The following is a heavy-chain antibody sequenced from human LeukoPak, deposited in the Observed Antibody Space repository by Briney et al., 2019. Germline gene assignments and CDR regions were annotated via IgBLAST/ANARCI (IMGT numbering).Heavy chain of an antibody. J-gene: IGHJ5*02. V-gene: IGHV3-21*01. CDR2: ISSSSSYI. CDR1: GFTFSSYS. CDR3: ARGTTVTTCWFDP. D-gene: IGHD4-17*01. Sequence: GGSLRLFCAASGFTFSSYSMNWVRQAPGKGLEWVSSISSSSSYIYYADSVKGRFTISRDNAKNSLYLQMNSLRAEDTAVYYCARGTTVTTCWFDPWGQGTLVTVSS.